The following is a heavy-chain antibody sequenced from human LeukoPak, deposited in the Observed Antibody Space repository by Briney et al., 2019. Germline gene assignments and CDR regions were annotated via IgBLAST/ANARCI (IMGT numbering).Heavy chain of an antibody. D-gene: IGHD5-12*01. CDR3: ARWSLSGQADYYYGMDV. CDR1: GGTFSSYA. CDR2: IIPIFGTA. V-gene: IGHV1-69*13. Sequence: SVKVSCKASGGTFSSYAISWVRRAPGQGLEWMGGIIPIFGTANYAQKFQGRVTITADESTSTAYMELSSLRSEDTAVYYCARWSLSGQADYYYGMDVWGQGTTVTVSS. J-gene: IGHJ6*02.